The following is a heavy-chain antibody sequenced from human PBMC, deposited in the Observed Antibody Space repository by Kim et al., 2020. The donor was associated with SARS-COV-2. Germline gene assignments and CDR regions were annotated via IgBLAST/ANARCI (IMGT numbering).Heavy chain of an antibody. Sequence: KSGDSVKGRFTISRDNARNSLYLQMNSLTAEDTAVYYCVTDGDFGKFDYWGQGTLVTVSS. D-gene: IGHD2-21*02. CDR3: VTDGDFGKFDY. V-gene: IGHV3-7*01. J-gene: IGHJ4*02.